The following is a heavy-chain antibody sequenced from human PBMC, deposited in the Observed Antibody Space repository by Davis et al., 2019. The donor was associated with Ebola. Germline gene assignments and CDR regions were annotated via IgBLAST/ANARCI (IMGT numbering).Heavy chain of an antibody. CDR3: AKDRVIRVYGMDV. J-gene: IGHJ6*02. Sequence: GGSLRLSCAASEFTFSSHAMSWVRQAPGKGLEWVSGISGSGGTIYYADSVKGRFTISRDNSKNTLYLQMNSLRAEDTAVYYCAKDRVIRVYGMDVWGQGTTVTVSS. V-gene: IGHV3-23*01. D-gene: IGHD3-10*01. CDR2: ISGSGGTI. CDR1: EFTFSSHA.